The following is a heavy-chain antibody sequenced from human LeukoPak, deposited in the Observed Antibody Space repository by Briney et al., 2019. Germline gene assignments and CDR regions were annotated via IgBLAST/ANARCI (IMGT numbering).Heavy chain of an antibody. V-gene: IGHV4-34*01. Sequence: SETLSFTCAVYGFSFSGYYWSWLRQPPGKGLEWFGEINHSGSTNYNPSLKSRVTISVDTSKNQFSLKLSSVTAAATAVYYCARDSLAVYCSSTSCYAGYGYYYYGMDVWGKGTTVTVSS. CDR2: INHSGST. CDR1: GFSFSGYY. D-gene: IGHD2-2*01. CDR3: ARDSLAVYCSSTSCYAGYGYYYYGMDV. J-gene: IGHJ6*04.